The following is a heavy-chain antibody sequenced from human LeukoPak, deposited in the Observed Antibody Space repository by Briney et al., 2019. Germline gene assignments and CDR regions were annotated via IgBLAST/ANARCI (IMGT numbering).Heavy chain of an antibody. CDR2: IYTSEST. V-gene: IGHV4-4*07. Sequence: SETLSLTCTVSGGSISSYYWSWIRQPAGKGLEWIGRIYTSESTNYNPSLKNRVTMSVDTSKNQFSLKLSSVTAADTAVYYCARFACSGGSCYLDYWGQGTLVTVSS. D-gene: IGHD2-15*01. J-gene: IGHJ4*02. CDR1: GGSISSYY. CDR3: ARFACSGGSCYLDY.